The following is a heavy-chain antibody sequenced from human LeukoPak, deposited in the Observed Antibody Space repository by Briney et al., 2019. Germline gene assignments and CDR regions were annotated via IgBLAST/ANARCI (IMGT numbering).Heavy chain of an antibody. D-gene: IGHD6-6*01. J-gene: IGHJ4*02. Sequence: PGGSLRLSCVVSGLTFSNCRMTWVRQAPGRGLEWVANIKEDGTETSYVGSVKGRFTISRDNAKNSLYLQMNSLRAEDTAVYYCARDSSSSWVFDYWGQGTLVTVSS. V-gene: IGHV3-7*01. CDR1: GLTFSNCR. CDR3: ARDSSSSWVFDY. CDR2: IKEDGTET.